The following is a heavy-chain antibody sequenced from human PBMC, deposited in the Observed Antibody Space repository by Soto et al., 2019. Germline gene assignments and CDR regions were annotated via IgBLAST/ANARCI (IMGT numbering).Heavy chain of an antibody. CDR2: ISYDGSNK. J-gene: IGHJ6*02. D-gene: IGHD3-3*01. CDR3: ARVGWLLSYYYYYGMDV. CDR1: GFTFSSYA. V-gene: IGHV3-30-3*01. Sequence: PGGSLRLSCAASGFTFSSYAMHWVRQAPGKGLEWVAVISYDGSNKYYADSVKGRFTISRDNSKNTLYLQMNSLRAEDTAVYYCARVGWLLSYYYYYGMDVWGQGTTVTVSS.